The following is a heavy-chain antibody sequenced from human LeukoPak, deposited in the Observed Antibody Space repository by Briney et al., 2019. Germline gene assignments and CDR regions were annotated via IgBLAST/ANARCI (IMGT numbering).Heavy chain of an antibody. CDR3: AGVEDSGYDYRGWFDP. CDR2: IHYSGNT. V-gene: IGHV4-39*07. J-gene: IGHJ5*02. D-gene: IGHD5-12*01. CDR1: GGSISSGSYY. Sequence: SETLSLTCTVSGGSISSGSYYWGWIRQPPGKGLECIGTIHYSGNTNYNPSLKSRVTISVHTSKNQFSLKVSSVTAADTAVYYCAGVEDSGYDYRGWFDPWGQGTLVTVSS.